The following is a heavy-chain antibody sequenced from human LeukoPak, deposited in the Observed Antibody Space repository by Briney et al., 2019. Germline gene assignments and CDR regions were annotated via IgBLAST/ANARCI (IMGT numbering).Heavy chain of an antibody. D-gene: IGHD3-9*01. CDR1: GFTFMNYG. J-gene: IGHJ4*02. CDR2: LSYDGGIK. V-gene: IGHV3-30*18. Sequence: GGSLRLSCAASGFTFMNYGMHWVRQAPGKGLEWVAVLSYDGGIKYYADSVKGRFTIFRDNSKNTLYLQMNSLRAEDTAVYYCAKVLAARYGILTGLGDYWGQGTLVSVSS. CDR3: AKVLAARYGILTGLGDY.